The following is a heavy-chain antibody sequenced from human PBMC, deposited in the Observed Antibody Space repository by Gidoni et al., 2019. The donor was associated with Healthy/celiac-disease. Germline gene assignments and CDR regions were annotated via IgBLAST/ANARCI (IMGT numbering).Heavy chain of an antibody. CDR3: ARDRPYSLDY. CDR1: GFTFSSYA. V-gene: IGHV3-30-3*01. Sequence: QVQLVESGGGVVQPGRSLRLSCAASGFTFSSYAMHWVRQAPGKGLEWVAVISYDGSNKYYADSVKGRFTISRDNSKNTLYLQMNSLRAEDTAVYYCARDRPYSLDYWGQGTLVTVSS. CDR2: ISYDGSNK. D-gene: IGHD5-12*01. J-gene: IGHJ4*02.